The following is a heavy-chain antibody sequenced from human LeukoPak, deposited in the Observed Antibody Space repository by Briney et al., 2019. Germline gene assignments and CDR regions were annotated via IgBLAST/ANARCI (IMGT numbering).Heavy chain of an antibody. J-gene: IGHJ5*02. CDR3: ARLGRSSSGGWFDP. Sequence: SETLSLTCAVSGGSITSSNWWSWVRQPPGKGLEWIGEIYHSGSTNYNPSLKSRVSISVDTSKTQFSLNLSSVTAADTSVYYCARLGRSSSGGWFDPWGQGTLVTVSS. CDR2: IYHSGST. D-gene: IGHD6-13*01. CDR1: GGSITSSNW. V-gene: IGHV4-4*02.